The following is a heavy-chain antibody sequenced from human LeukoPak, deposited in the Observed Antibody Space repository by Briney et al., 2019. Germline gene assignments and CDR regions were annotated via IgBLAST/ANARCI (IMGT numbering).Heavy chain of an antibody. J-gene: IGHJ4*02. CDR3: AKGPYGSGSSRLDY. Sequence: GGSLRLSSAASGFTFSSSSMNWVRQAPGKGLEWVSSISRSSNTIYYADSVKGRFTISRDNAKNSLYLQMNSLRPEDTALYYCAKGPYGSGSSRLDYWGQGTLVTVSS. CDR2: ISRSSNTI. D-gene: IGHD3-10*01. CDR1: GFTFSSSS. V-gene: IGHV3-48*04.